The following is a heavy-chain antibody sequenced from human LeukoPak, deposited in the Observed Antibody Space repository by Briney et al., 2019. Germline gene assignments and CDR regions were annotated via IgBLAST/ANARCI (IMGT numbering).Heavy chain of an antibody. D-gene: IGHD3-3*01. CDR1: GFTFSSYA. CDR2: ISGSGGST. CDR3: ARDNYDFWSGYYSPFDY. V-gene: IGHV3-23*01. J-gene: IGHJ4*02. Sequence: PGGSLRLSCAASGFTFSSYAMSWVRQAPGKGLEWVSAISGSGGSTYYADSVKGRFTISRDNAKNSLYLQMNSLRAEDTALYYCARDNYDFWSGYYSPFDYWGQGTLVTVSS.